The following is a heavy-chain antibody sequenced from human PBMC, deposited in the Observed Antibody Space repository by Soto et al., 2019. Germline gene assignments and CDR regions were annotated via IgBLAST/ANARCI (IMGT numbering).Heavy chain of an antibody. V-gene: IGHV4-31*02. CDR1: GGSISSGGYY. D-gene: IGHD5-12*01. CDR3: AREPLVATIREGFDY. CDR2: IYYSGST. J-gene: IGHJ4*02. Sequence: TSETLSLTCTVSGGSISSGGYYWSWIRQHPGKGLEWIGYIYYSGSTYYNPSLKSRVTISVDTSKNQFSLKLSSVTAADTAVYYCAREPLVATIREGFDYWGQGTLVTVSS.